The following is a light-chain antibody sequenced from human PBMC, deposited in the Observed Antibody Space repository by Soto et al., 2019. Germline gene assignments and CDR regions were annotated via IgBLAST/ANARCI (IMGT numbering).Light chain of an antibody. Sequence: QSVLTHPPSVSAAPAQKVTISCAGSSSNIRGNSVSWYQQLPGTAPKLLIYDDNKRPSGIPDRFSGSKSGTSATLGITGFQTGEEADYYCGSCDSSSSAYVLGAGTNV. V-gene: IGLV1-51*01. J-gene: IGLJ1*01. CDR2: DDN. CDR3: GSCDSSSSAYV. CDR1: SSNIRGNS.